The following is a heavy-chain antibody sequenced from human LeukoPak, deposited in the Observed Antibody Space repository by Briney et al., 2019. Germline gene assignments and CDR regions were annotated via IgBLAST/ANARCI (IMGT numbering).Heavy chain of an antibody. CDR1: GYTLTGYY. V-gene: IGHV1-2*02. J-gene: IGHJ1*01. CDR3: ARDSGGGYYYGSSGYYAEYFQH. Sequence: ASVKVSFKASGYTLTGYYMHWVRQAPAQGLAWVGWINPNSGGRNYAQKFQGRVTMPRDTSISTAYMELSRLRSDDTAVYYCARDSGGGYYYGSSGYYAEYFQHWGQGTLVTVSS. D-gene: IGHD3-22*01. CDR2: INPNSGGR.